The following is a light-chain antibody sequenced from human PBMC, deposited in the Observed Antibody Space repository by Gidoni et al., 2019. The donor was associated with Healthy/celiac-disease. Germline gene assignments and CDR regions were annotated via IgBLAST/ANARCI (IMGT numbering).Light chain of an antibody. CDR1: PSVSSN. J-gene: IGKJ1*01. CDR2: GAS. CDR3: QQYNNWPPTWT. V-gene: IGKV3-15*01. Sequence: IVTTHSPATLSVSPGERATLSCRASPSVSSNLAWYQQNPGQPPRLLIYGASTRATGSPARFSGSGSGTEFTLTISSLQSEDFAVYYCQQYNNWPPTWTFGQGTKVEIK.